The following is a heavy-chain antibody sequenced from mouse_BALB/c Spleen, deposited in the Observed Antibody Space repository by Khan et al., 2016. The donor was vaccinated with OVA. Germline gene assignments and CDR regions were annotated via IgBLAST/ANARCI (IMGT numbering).Heavy chain of an antibody. Sequence: QVQLQQSGAELAKPGASVKMSCKASGYTFTNYWMHWVKQRPGQGLEWIGYIDPTTGYTEYNQKLKDKATLTAAKSSSTAYLLLSSLTTEDSAVYYFTSAGSSYTWFGYWGQGTLVTVSA. CDR1: GYTFTNYW. CDR2: IDPTTGYT. CDR3: TSAGSSYTWFGY. V-gene: IGHV1-7*01. J-gene: IGHJ3*01. D-gene: IGHD1-1*01.